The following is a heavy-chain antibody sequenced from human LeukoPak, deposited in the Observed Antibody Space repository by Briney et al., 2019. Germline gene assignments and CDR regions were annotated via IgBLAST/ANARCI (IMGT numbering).Heavy chain of an antibody. CDR1: VGTFSSYA. Sequence: SVKVSFKASVGTFSSYAISWVRPAPGQELEGMGGIIPIFGTANYPQKFQGRVTITAEESPNTAYIELSSLRTEDTAVYYCARKLGGYSYASPEYYLDYWGQGTLVTVSS. D-gene: IGHD5-18*01. CDR2: IIPIFGTA. J-gene: IGHJ4*02. V-gene: IGHV1-69*13. CDR3: ARKLGGYSYASPEYYLDY.